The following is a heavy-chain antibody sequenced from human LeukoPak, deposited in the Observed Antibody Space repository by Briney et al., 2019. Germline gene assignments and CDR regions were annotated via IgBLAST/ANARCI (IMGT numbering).Heavy chain of an antibody. CDR1: SGSIRNSSFY. D-gene: IGHD6-13*01. CDR3: ASSYSSSWYYFDY. CDR2: IYYSGNT. Sequence: SETLSLTCTVSSGSIRNSSFYWGWIRQPPGKGLEWIGSIYYSGNTYYNPSLKSRFTISLDTSKNLFSLKLSSVTAADTAVYYCASSYSSSWYYFDYWGQGTLVTVSS. V-gene: IGHV4-39*01. J-gene: IGHJ4*02.